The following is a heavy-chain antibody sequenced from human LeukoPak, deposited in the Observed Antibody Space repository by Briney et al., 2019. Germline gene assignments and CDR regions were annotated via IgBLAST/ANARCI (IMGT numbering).Heavy chain of an antibody. CDR1: GYTFTSYG. Sequence: ASVKVSCKAPGYTFTSYGISWVRQAPGQGLEWMGWISAYNGNTNYAQKLQGRVTMTTDTSTSTAYMELRSLRSDDTAVYYCARNSWGFYYYYYMDVWGKGTTVTVSS. V-gene: IGHV1-18*01. CDR3: ARNSWGFYYYYYMDV. CDR2: ISAYNGNT. J-gene: IGHJ6*03. D-gene: IGHD6-13*01.